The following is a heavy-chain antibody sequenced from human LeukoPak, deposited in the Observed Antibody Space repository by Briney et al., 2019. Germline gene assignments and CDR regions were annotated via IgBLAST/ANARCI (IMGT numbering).Heavy chain of an antibody. CDR3: AKDLSRAVAADWFDP. CDR1: GFSFSNYD. Sequence: PGGSLRLSCAASGFSFSNYDMSWVRQAPGKGLEWVSSISDSGGSTYYAYSVKGRFTISRDNSKNTLYLQMTNLRAADTAVYYCAKDLSRAVAADWFDPWDQGSLVTVSS. V-gene: IGHV3-23*01. CDR2: ISDSGGST. J-gene: IGHJ5*02. D-gene: IGHD6-19*01.